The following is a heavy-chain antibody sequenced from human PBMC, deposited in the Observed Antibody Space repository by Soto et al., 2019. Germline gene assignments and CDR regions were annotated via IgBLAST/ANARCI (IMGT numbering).Heavy chain of an antibody. J-gene: IGHJ6*02. CDR3: AKDYYDSSGYYHGDYYYYGMDV. D-gene: IGHD3-22*01. V-gene: IGHV3-23*01. CDR2: ISGSGGST. CDR1: GFTFSSYA. Sequence: GGSLRLSCAASGFTFSSYAMSWVRQAPGKGLEWVSAISGSGGSTYYADSVKGRFTISRDNSKNTLYLQMNSLRAEDTAVYYCAKDYYDSSGYYHGDYYYYGMDVWGQGTTVTVSS.